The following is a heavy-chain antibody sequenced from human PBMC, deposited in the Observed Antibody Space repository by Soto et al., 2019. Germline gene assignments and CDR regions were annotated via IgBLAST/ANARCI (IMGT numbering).Heavy chain of an antibody. CDR2: ISGSGGST. Sequence: GSLRLSCAASGFTFSIYAMSWVRQAPGKGLEWVSAISGSGGSTYYADSVKGRFTISRDNSKNTLYLQMNSLRAEDTAVYYCAKDRDYGEVGMDVWGQGTTVTVSS. CDR1: GFTFSIYA. J-gene: IGHJ6*02. D-gene: IGHD4-17*01. V-gene: IGHV3-23*01. CDR3: AKDRDYGEVGMDV.